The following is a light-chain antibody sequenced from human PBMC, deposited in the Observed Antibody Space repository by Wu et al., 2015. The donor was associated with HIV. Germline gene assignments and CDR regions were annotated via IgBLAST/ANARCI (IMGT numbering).Light chain of an antibody. Sequence: KVMTQSPATLSVSLGERATLSCRASQSVGSNLAWYQQKPGQAPRLLIYGAFTRATGIPARFSGSGSGTEFTLTITSMESEDFAVYYCQQYITWPLTFGGGTRVE. CDR3: QQYITWPLT. J-gene: IGKJ4*01. V-gene: IGKV3-15*01. CDR1: QSVGSN. CDR2: GAF.